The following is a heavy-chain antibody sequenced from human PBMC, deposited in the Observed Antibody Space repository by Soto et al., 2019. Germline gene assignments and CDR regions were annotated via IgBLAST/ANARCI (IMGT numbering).Heavy chain of an antibody. J-gene: IGHJ6*02. CDR1: GFTFSSYG. CDR3: AKDRGLWEPNGMDV. Sequence: QVQLVESGGGVVQPGRSLRLSCAASGFTFSSYGMHWVRQAPGKGLEWVAVISYDGSNKYYADSVKGRFTISRDNSKNTLYLQMNSLRAEDTAMYYCAKDRGLWEPNGMDVWGQGTTVTVSS. V-gene: IGHV3-30*18. CDR2: ISYDGSNK. D-gene: IGHD1-26*01.